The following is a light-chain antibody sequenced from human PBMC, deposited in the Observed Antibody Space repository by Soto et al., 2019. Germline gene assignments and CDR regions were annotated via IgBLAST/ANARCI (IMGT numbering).Light chain of an antibody. CDR2: WAS. Sequence: DIVMTQSPDSLTLSLGGRATINCKSSQSVFSRFRNKNYLGWFQQKPGQPPRLLIYWASTRESGVSDRFSGSGSGTDFTLTINSLQAEDVAVYYCQQYYTTPTWTFGQGTKVEV. CDR1: QSVFSRFRNKNY. J-gene: IGKJ1*01. V-gene: IGKV4-1*01. CDR3: QQYYTTPTWT.